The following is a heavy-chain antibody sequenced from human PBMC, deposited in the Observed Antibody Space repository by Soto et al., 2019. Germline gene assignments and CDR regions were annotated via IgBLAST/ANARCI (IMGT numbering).Heavy chain of an antibody. CDR1: GGFLSGYY. D-gene: IGHD6-13*01. Sequence: SETLSLTYTGSGGFLSGYYWSWFRQPPGKGLEWIGEINHSGSTNYNPSLKSRVTISVDTSKNQFSLKLSSVTAADTAVYYCARGRSSSWYTKHSYDYGMDVRGQGTTVTVPS. V-gene: IGHV4-34*01. J-gene: IGHJ6*02. CDR2: INHSGST. CDR3: ARGRSSSWYTKHSYDYGMDV.